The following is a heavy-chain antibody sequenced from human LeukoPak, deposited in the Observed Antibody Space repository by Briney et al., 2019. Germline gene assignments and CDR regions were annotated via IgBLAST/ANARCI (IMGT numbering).Heavy chain of an antibody. CDR1: GGSISSSSYY. Sequence: PSETLSLTCTVSGGSISSSSYYWGWIRQPPGTGLEWIGSIYYSGSTYYNPSLKSRVTISVDTSKNQFSLKLSSVTAADTAVYYCARDQSCGGDCYEAFDIWGQGTMVTVSS. V-gene: IGHV4-39*07. J-gene: IGHJ3*02. CDR2: IYYSGST. D-gene: IGHD2-21*02. CDR3: ARDQSCGGDCYEAFDI.